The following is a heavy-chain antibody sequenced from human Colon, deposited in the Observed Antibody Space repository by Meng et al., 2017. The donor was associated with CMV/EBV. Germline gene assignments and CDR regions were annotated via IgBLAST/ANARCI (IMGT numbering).Heavy chain of an antibody. Sequence: GESLKISCATSGFTFSSYTMHWVRQASGKGLEWVSSIDTSGTKIYYADSVKGRFTVSRDDARDSLYLQLNSLRVEDTALYYCARDKGFLGGTFDYWGQGTLVTVSS. D-gene: IGHD1-26*01. CDR2: IDTSGTKI. CDR1: GFTFSSYT. V-gene: IGHV3-21*01. CDR3: ARDKGFLGGTFDY. J-gene: IGHJ4*02.